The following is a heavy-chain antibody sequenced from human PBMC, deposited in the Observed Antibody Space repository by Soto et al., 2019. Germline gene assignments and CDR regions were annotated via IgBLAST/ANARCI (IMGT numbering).Heavy chain of an antibody. V-gene: IGHV1-18*01. CDR2: ISAYTGNT. Sequence: ASVKVSCKASGYTFTSYGITWVRQAPGQGLEWMGWISAYTGNTNYAQRLQGRATMTTDTSTTTAYMELRSLRSDDAAVYYCARDHGGSGSPRLTYRYYYAMDVWGQGTTVTVSS. J-gene: IGHJ6*02. CDR3: ARDHGGSGSPRLTYRYYYAMDV. D-gene: IGHD3-10*01. CDR1: GYTFTSYG.